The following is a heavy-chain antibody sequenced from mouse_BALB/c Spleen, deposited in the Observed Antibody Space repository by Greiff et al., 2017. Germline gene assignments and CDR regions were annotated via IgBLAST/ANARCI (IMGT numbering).Heavy chain of an antibody. CDR3: ARKGETARDYFDY. V-gene: IGHV1-80*01. CDR2: IYPGDGDT. Sequence: VKLQESGAELVRPGSSVKISCKASGYAFSSYWMNWVKQRPGQGLEWIGQIYPGDGDTNYNGKFKGKATLTADKSSSTAYMQLSSLTSEDSAVYFCARKGETARDYFDYWGQGTTLTVSS. CDR1: GYAFSSYW. J-gene: IGHJ2*01. D-gene: IGHD3-2*01.